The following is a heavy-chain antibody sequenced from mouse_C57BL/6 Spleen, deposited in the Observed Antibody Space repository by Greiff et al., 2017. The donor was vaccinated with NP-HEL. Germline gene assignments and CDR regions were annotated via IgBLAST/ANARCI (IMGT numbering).Heavy chain of an antibody. CDR2: IDPSDSYT. D-gene: IGHD2-5*01. Sequence: VQLQQPGAELVRPGTSVKLSCKASGYTFTSYWMHWVKQRPGQGLEWIGVIDPSDSYTNYNQKFKGKATLTVDTSSSTAYMQLSSLTSEDSAVYYCARDYSMDFDYWGQGTTLTVSS. V-gene: IGHV1-59*01. J-gene: IGHJ2*01. CDR3: ARDYSMDFDY. CDR1: GYTFTSYW.